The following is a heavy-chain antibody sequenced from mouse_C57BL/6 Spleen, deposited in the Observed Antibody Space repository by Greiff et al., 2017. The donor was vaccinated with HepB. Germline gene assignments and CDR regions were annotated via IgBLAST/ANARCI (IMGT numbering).Heavy chain of an antibody. CDR2: INPSNGGT. CDR1: GYTFTSYW. CDR3: ARDGSSHWYFDV. J-gene: IGHJ1*03. D-gene: IGHD1-1*01. Sequence: VQLQQSGTELVKPGASVKLSCKASGYTFTSYWMHWVKQRPGQGLEWIGNINPSNGGTNYNEKFKSKATLTVDKSSSTAYMQLSSLTSEDSAVYYCARDGSSHWYFDVWGTGTTVTVSS. V-gene: IGHV1-53*01.